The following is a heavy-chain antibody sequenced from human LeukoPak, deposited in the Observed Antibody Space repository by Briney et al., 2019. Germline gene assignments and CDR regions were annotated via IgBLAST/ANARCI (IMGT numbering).Heavy chain of an antibody. CDR1: GFTFSSYA. CDR3: AKGPTSERWPVYFDY. D-gene: IGHD2-2*01. J-gene: IGHJ4*02. Sequence: PGGSLRLSCAASGFTFSSYAMSWVRRAPGKGLEWVSAISGSGGSTYYADSVKGRFTISRDNSKNTLYLQMNSLRAEDTAVYYCAKGPTSERWPVYFDYWGQGTLVTVSS. V-gene: IGHV3-23*01. CDR2: ISGSGGST.